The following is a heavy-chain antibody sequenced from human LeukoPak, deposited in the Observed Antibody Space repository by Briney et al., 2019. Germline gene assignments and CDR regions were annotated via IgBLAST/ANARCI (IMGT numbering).Heavy chain of an antibody. V-gene: IGHV3-23*01. J-gene: IGHJ4*02. CDR1: GFSFSSYA. Sequence: PGGSLRLSCAAPGFSFSSYAMTWVRQAPGRGLEWVSAISGGGYYIYYADSVRGRFTTSRDNSKNTLYLQMTNLRAEDTGLYYCAKNRGTGLAFYDYWGQGTQVTVSS. CDR3: AKNRGTGLAFYDY. CDR2: ISGGGYYI. D-gene: IGHD3-3*02.